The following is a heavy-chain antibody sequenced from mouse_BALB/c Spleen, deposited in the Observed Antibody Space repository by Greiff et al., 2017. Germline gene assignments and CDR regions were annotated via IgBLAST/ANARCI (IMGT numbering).Heavy chain of an antibody. V-gene: IGHV14-4*02. CDR1: GFNFNDYY. D-gene: IGHD2-1*01. Sequence: EVQLQQSGAELVRSGASVKLSCTASGFNFNDYYMHWVKQRPEQGLEWIGWIDPENGDTEYAPKFQGKATMTADTSSNTAYLQLSSLTSEDTAVYDCNAKGNWFADWGQGTLVTVSA. CDR3: NAKGNWFAD. CDR2: IDPENGDT. J-gene: IGHJ3*01.